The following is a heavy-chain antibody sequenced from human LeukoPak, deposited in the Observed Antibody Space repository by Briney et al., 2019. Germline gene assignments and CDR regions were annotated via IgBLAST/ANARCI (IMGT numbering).Heavy chain of an antibody. CDR1: GGSFSGYY. Sequence: SETLSLTCAVYGGSFSGYYWSWIRQPPGKGLEWIGEINHSGSTNYNPSLKSRVTISVDTSKNQFSLKLSSVTAADTAVYYCARGPGFLEWLLSPNFDYWGQGTLATVSS. V-gene: IGHV4-34*01. CDR2: INHSGST. D-gene: IGHD3-3*01. CDR3: ARGPGFLEWLLSPNFDY. J-gene: IGHJ4*02.